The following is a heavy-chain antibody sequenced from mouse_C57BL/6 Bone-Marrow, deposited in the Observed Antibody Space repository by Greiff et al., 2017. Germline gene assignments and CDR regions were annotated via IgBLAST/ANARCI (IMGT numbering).Heavy chain of an antibody. CDR2: IDPNSGST. J-gene: IGHJ2*01. D-gene: IGHD1-1*01. CDR1: GYTFTSYW. Sequence: QVHVKQPGAELVKPGASVKLSCKASGYTFTSYWMHWVKQRPGQGLEWLGMIDPNSGSTNYNEKFKGKATLTVDKSSSTAYMQLSSLTSEYSAVEYCSRWSVTVYVDYWGQGTTLSVAS. V-gene: IGHV1-64*01. CDR3: SRWSVTVYVDY.